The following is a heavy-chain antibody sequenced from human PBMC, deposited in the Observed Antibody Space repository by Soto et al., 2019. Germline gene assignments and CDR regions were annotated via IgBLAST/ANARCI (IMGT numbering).Heavy chain of an antibody. CDR3: GRWVSGSPDS. CDR2: TKNKANRYIT. D-gene: IGHD1-26*01. Sequence: PGGSLRLSCAASGFTLSYHYMDWVRQAPGKGLEWVGRTKNKANRYITEYAASVNGRFTISRDDSKNSVYLHMNSLKSEDTAVYYCGRWVSGSPDSWGQGTLATAPQ. J-gene: IGHJ4*02. V-gene: IGHV3-72*01. CDR1: GFTLSYHY.